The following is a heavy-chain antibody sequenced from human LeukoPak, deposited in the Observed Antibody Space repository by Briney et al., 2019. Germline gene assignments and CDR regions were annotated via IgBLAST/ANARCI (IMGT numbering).Heavy chain of an antibody. CDR3: AKPARGDFWSTSDY. D-gene: IGHD3-3*01. J-gene: IGHJ4*02. CDR1: GFTFSSYA. CDR2: ISGSGGST. Sequence: GGSLRLSCAASGFTFSSYAVSWVRQAPGKGLEWVSAISGSGGSTYYADSVKGRFTISRDNSKNTLYRQMNSLRAEDTAVYYCAKPARGDFWSTSDYWGQGTLVTVSS. V-gene: IGHV3-23*01.